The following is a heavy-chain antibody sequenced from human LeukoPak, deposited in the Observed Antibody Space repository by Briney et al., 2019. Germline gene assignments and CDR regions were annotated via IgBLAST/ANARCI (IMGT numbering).Heavy chain of an antibody. CDR2: IHHSGST. CDR3: ARSGRYFETQ. CDR1: GGSLSGYY. J-gene: IGHJ4*02. D-gene: IGHD3-9*01. V-gene: IGHV4-34*01. Sequence: SETLSLTCAVYGGSLSGYYWSWIRQPPGKGLDWIGEIHHSGSTNYNASLKSRVTISVDTSKNQFSLKLSSVTAADTAVYYCARSGRYFETQWGQGTLVTVSS.